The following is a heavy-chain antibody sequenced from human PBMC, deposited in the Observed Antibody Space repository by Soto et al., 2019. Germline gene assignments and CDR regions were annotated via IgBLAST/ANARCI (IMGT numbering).Heavy chain of an antibody. J-gene: IGHJ6*02. Sequence: ASVKVSCKASGGTFSSYAISWVRQAPGQGLEWMGGIIPIFGTANYAQKFQGRVTITADESTSTAYMELSRLRSEDTAVYYCARSPINMPRRATYYYYGMDVWGQGTKVTVYS. D-gene: IGHD3-10*01. CDR1: GGTFSSYA. V-gene: IGHV1-69*13. CDR2: IIPIFGTA. CDR3: ARSPINMPRRATYYYYGMDV.